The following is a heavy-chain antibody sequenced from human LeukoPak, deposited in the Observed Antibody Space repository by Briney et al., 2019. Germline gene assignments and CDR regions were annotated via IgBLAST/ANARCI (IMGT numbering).Heavy chain of an antibody. J-gene: IGHJ4*02. D-gene: IGHD2-2*01. CDR3: ARVVPAAWIVDY. Sequence: GGSLRLSCAASGFTVSSNYMSWVRQAPGKGLEWGSVIYSGGSTYYADSVKGRFTISRDNSKNTLYLQMNSLRAEDTAVYYCARVVPAAWIVDYWGQGTLVTVSS. V-gene: IGHV3-66*02. CDR2: IYSGGST. CDR1: GFTVSSNY.